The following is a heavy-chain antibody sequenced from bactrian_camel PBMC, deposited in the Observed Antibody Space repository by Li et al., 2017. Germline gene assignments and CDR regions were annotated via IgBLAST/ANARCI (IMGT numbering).Heavy chain of an antibody. CDR1: GFTFSNYH. D-gene: IGHD6*01. J-gene: IGHJ4*01. CDR3: VRDAGTPYGYNY. Sequence: DVQLVESGGGLVQPGESLTLSCAAFGFTFSNYHMSWIRQAPGKGLEWVSSIRVGDTKTYYGDSVKGRFTISRDNAKNTVYLQMNSLKPEDTAVYYCVRDAGTPYGYNYWGQGTQVTVS. CDR2: IRVGDTKT. V-gene: IGHV3S40*01.